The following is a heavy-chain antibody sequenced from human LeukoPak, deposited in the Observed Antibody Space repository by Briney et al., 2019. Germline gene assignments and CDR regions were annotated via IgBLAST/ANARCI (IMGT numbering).Heavy chain of an antibody. CDR1: GVSFDDYY. J-gene: IGHJ4*02. Sequence: SETLSLTCAVSGVSFDDYYWSWVRQTPGKGLEWIGEIKHSGYTNESPSLKSRVTLSIDTSRKQFSLNLRSVTVADTGIYYCTRMTAEHDYWGQGTLVTVCS. CDR3: TRMTAEHDY. D-gene: IGHD2-21*02. CDR2: IKHSGYT. V-gene: IGHV4-34*01.